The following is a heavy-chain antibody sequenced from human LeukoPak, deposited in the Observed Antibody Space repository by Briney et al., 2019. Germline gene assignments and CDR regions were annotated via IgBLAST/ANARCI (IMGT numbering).Heavy chain of an antibody. J-gene: IGHJ4*02. CDR3: AKDRHYDWLLSRRGFFEY. V-gene: IGHV3-23*01. CDR2: ISGGGGST. D-gene: IGHD3-9*01. CDR1: GFTFTNYA. Sequence: GGSLRLSCAASGFTFTNYAMNWVRQAPGKGLEWVSGISGGGGSTYCADSVKGRFSISRDNSKNTLSLQMNGLRAEDTAVYYCAKDRHYDWLLSRRGFFEYWGQGTLLTVSS.